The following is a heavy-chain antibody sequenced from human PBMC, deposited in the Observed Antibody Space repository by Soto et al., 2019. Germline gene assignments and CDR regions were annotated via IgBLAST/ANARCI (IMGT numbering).Heavy chain of an antibody. D-gene: IGHD3-3*01. CDR2: IWYDGSNK. Sequence: GGSLRLSCAASGFTFSSYGMHWVRQAPGKGLEWVAVIWYDGSNKYYADSVKGRFTISRDNSKNTLYLQMNSLRAEDTAVYYCARDRNFGVPWNYMDVWGKGTTVTVSS. V-gene: IGHV3-33*01. J-gene: IGHJ6*03. CDR3: ARDRNFGVPWNYMDV. CDR1: GFTFSSYG.